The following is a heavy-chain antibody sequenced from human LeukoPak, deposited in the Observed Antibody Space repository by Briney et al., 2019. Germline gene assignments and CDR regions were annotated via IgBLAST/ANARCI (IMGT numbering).Heavy chain of an antibody. CDR2: MNAGKGNT. Sequence: ASVKVSCKASGYIFTDYAIHRWRQAPGQRPEWMGWMNAGKGNTKYSQKCQGRITLIRDTSAATAYMELSSLRRDDLAVYYCARGRGTSGSNRDFYYYYYMDVWGKGTTVTVSS. D-gene: IGHD2-15*01. CDR1: GYIFTDYA. J-gene: IGHJ6*03. V-gene: IGHV1-3*01. CDR3: ARGRGTSGSNRDFYYYYYMDV.